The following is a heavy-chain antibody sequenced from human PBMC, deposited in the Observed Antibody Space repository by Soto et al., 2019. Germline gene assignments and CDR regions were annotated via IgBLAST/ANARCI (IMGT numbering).Heavy chain of an antibody. J-gene: IGHJ3*02. CDR3: ARDLVHPRYCSSTSCPNDAFDI. CDR1: GFTVSSNY. D-gene: IGHD2-2*01. CDR2: IYSGGST. Sequence: HPGGSLRLSCAASGFTVSSNYMSWVRQAPGKGLEWVSVIYSGGSTYYADSVKGRFTISRDNSKNTLYLQMNSLRAEDTAVYYCARDLVHPRYCSSTSCPNDAFDIWGQGTMVTVSS. V-gene: IGHV3-66*01.